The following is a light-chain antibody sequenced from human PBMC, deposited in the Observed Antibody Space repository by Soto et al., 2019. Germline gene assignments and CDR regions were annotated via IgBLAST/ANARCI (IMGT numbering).Light chain of an antibody. CDR3: QSSDRSLSVV. J-gene: IGLJ2*01. CDR2: DNN. V-gene: IGLV1-40*01. CDR1: SSNIGAGYD. Sequence: QSVLTQPPSVSGAPGQRVTISCTGSSSNIGAGYDVHWYQQLPGTAPKLLIYDNNNRPSGVPGRFSGSKSGTSASLAITGLQAEDEADYYSQSSDRSLSVVFGGGTKLTVL.